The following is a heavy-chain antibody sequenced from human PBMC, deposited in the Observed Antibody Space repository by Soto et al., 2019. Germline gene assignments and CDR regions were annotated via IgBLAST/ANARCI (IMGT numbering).Heavy chain of an antibody. CDR2: IYWDGDR. CDR1: GFSLLTSGVG. D-gene: IGHD4-17*01. J-gene: IGHJ5*02. Sequence: QITLKESGPTLVKPTQTLTLTCTFSGFSLLTSGVGVGWIRQPPGKALEWLALIYWDGDRRYSPSLKSRLTITNDASKNQVVLTMTNMYPVDTATYYCAKYGDYFSSNWFDPWGQGTLVTVSS. V-gene: IGHV2-5*02. CDR3: AKYGDYFSSNWFDP.